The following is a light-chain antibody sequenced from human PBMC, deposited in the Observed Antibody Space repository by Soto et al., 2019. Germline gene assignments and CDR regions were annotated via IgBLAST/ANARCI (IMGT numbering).Light chain of an antibody. CDR3: QQYNSYPIT. CDR2: KAS. CDR1: QGISNY. Sequence: DIQMTQSPSSLSASVGDRVAITCRASQGISNYLAWYQQKPGKAPKVLIYKASSLESGVPSRFSGSGSGTEFTLTISSLQPDDSATYHCQQYNSYPITFGQGTRLEIK. J-gene: IGKJ5*01. V-gene: IGKV1-5*03.